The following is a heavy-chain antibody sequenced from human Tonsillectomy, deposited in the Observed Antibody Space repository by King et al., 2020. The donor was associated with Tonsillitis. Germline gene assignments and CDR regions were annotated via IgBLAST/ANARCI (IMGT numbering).Heavy chain of an antibody. CDR3: ATYYDGSGYYDAFDI. D-gene: IGHD3-22*01. J-gene: IGHJ3*02. Sequence: VQLVESGGGLVQPGGSLRLSCTASGFTLNNFWMNWVRQAPGKGLEWVANINQDVSEKYYVDSVRGRFTISRDNAKNSLYLQMNSLRAEDTALYYCATYYDGSGYYDAFDIWGQGTMVTVSS. CDR2: INQDVSEK. V-gene: IGHV3-7*03. CDR1: GFTLNNFW.